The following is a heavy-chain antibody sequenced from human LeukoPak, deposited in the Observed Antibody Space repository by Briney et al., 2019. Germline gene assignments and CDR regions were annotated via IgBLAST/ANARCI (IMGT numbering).Heavy chain of an antibody. V-gene: IGHV4-4*02. CDR3: ARGSGHYYYYMDV. J-gene: IGHJ6*03. Sequence: PSETLSLTCAVSGGSISSSNWWSWVRQPPGKGLEWIGEIYHSGSTNYNPSLKSRVTISVDKSKNQFSLKLSSVTAADTAVYYCARGSGHYYYYMDVWGKGTTVTISS. CDR2: IYHSGST. CDR1: GGSISSSNW.